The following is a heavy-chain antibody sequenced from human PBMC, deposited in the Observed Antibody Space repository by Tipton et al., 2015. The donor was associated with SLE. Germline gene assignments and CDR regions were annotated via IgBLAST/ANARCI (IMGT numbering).Heavy chain of an antibody. CDR3: ARGTGGLFDP. CDR2: IYYSGST. D-gene: IGHD1-14*01. Sequence: LRLSCTVSGGSISSYYWSWIRQPPGKGLEWIGYIYYSGSTNYNPSLKSRVTISVDTSKNQLSLKLSSVTAADTAVYYCARGTGGLFDPWGQGTLVTVSS. CDR1: GGSISSYY. J-gene: IGHJ5*02. V-gene: IGHV4-59*12.